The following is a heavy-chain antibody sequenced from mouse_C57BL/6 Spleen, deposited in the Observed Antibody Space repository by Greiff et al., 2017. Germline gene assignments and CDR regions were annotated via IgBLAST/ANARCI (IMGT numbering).Heavy chain of an antibody. V-gene: IGHV1-81*01. Sequence: QVQLKESGAELARPGASVKLSCKASGYTFTSYGISWVKQRTGQGLEWIGEIYPRSGNTYYNEQFKGKATLTADKSASTAYMELRSLTSEDSAVYICANYYSGSSSWLAYWGQGTLVTVSA. CDR1: GYTFTSYG. D-gene: IGHD1-1*01. CDR3: ANYYSGSSSWLAY. CDR2: IYPRSGNT. J-gene: IGHJ3*01.